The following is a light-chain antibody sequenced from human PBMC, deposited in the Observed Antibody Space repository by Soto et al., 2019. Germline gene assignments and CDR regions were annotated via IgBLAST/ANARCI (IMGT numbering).Light chain of an antibody. CDR1: SSNIGAAYD. Sequence: QSVLTQPSSVSGAPGQRVTISCTGGSSNIGAAYDEHWYQQLPGAAPKLLIYGNKHRPSGVPGRFSGSKSGTSASLAITGVQAEDEADYYCQSYDNSLSGVVFGGGTKLTVL. V-gene: IGLV1-40*01. CDR3: QSYDNSLSGVV. CDR2: GNK. J-gene: IGLJ2*01.